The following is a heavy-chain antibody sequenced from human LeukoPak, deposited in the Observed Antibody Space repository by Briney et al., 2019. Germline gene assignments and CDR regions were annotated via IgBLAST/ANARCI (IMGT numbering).Heavy chain of an antibody. V-gene: IGHV4-59*08. J-gene: IGHJ3*02. Sequence: SETLSFTGTVSGGSISSYYWSWIRQPPGKGLEWIGYIYYSGSTNYNPSLKSRVTISVDTSKNQFSLKLSSVTAADTAVYYCARSTGWLGGAIDIWGQGTMVTVSS. CDR3: ARSTGWLGGAIDI. CDR1: GGSISSYY. CDR2: IYYSGST. D-gene: IGHD6-19*01.